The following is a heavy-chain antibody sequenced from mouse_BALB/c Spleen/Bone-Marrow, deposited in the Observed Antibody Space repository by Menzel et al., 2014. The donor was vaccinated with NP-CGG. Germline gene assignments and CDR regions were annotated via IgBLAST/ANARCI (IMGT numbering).Heavy chain of an antibody. CDR3: AGNNCQTWFPY. V-gene: IGHV1-7*01. J-gene: IGHJ3*01. Sequence: VKLVESGAELAKPGASVKMFCKASGYTFTSYWMHWVKQRPGQGLEWIGYINPSTGYTEYNQKFKDKTTLTADKSSSTAYMRLGCLTSRDSTNYYCAGNNCQTWFPYWSQETLVAVSA. CDR2: INPSTGYT. D-gene: IGHD1-3*01. CDR1: GYTFTSYW.